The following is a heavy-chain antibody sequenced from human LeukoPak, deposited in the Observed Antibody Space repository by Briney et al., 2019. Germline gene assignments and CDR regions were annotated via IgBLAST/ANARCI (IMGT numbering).Heavy chain of an antibody. Sequence: ASVKVSCKASGYTFTSYGISWVRQAPGQGLEWMGWISAYNGNTNHAQKLQGRVTMTTDTSTSTAYMELRSLRSDDTAVYYCAREPLYYYDSSGYPWGQGTLVTVSS. D-gene: IGHD3-22*01. V-gene: IGHV1-18*01. CDR2: ISAYNGNT. CDR3: AREPLYYYDSSGYP. CDR1: GYTFTSYG. J-gene: IGHJ5*02.